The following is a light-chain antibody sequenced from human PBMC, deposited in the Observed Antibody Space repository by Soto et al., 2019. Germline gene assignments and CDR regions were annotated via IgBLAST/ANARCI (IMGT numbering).Light chain of an antibody. CDR1: SDDIGAYDY. Sequence: QSALTQPSSGSASPGQSISISCTGTSDDIGAYDYVSWYQQHPGKAPKLILYAVSNRPSGVSTRFSGSKSGNTASLTISGVQADDEADYDCSSYRSSDTFEVFGSGTNVT. V-gene: IGLV2-14*01. CDR3: SSYRSSDTFEV. J-gene: IGLJ1*01. CDR2: AVS.